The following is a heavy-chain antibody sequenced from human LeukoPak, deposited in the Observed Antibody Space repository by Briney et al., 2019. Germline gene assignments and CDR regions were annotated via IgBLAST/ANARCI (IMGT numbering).Heavy chain of an antibody. V-gene: IGHV3-23*01. D-gene: IGHD1-26*01. CDR1: GFPFSRYP. Sequence: PGGSLRLSCAASGFPFSRYPKSWVRQAPGKGLGWVASIVDSGENTLYADPVKGRFTISRDNSKDTLFLHMNSLSADDSAVYFCRKATATWELYDYCGQGSLVSVSS. J-gene: IGHJ4*02. CDR2: IVDSGENT. CDR3: RKATATWELYDY.